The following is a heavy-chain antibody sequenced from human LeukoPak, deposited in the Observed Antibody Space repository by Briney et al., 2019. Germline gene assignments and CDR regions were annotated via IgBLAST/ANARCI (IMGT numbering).Heavy chain of an antibody. V-gene: IGHV3-13*01. CDR2: IGTAGDT. J-gene: IGHJ4*02. CDR3: ARGRFGELLPDY. D-gene: IGHD3-10*01. Sequence: GGSLTLSCAVSGFTFSSYDMLWVRQATGKGLEWVSAIGTAGDTYYPGSVKGRFTISRENAKNSLYLQMNSLRAGDTAVYYCARGRFGELLPDYWGQGALVTVSS. CDR1: GFTFSSYD.